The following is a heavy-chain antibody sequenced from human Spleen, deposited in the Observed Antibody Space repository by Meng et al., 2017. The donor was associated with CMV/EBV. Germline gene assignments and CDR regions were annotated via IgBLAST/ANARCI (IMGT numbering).Heavy chain of an antibody. Sequence: SVKVSCKPSGGTFNSYALSWVRQAPGQGLEWLGGIIPIFGKTNYAQKFQGRVTNTTDDSTTTAHMELSSLRSEDTAVYYCARASSGSGISGDKYFFENWGQGTLVTVSS. V-gene: IGHV1-69*05. D-gene: IGHD3-10*01. J-gene: IGHJ4*02. CDR2: IIPIFGKT. CDR1: GGTFNSYA. CDR3: ARASSGSGISGDKYFFEN.